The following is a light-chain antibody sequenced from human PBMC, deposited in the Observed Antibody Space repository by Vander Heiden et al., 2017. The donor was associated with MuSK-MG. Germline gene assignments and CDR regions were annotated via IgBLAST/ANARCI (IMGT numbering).Light chain of an antibody. CDR1: NIGSRS. V-gene: IGLV3-21*04. CDR3: QVWDRAGDENYV. J-gene: IGLJ1*01. CDR2: NDV. Sequence: SYVLTQEPSLSAAPGETATITCGGDNIGSRSVHWYQQRPGQAPVLAIYNDVFRPSGIPDRFSGSNSGNTAALTIRRVEAGDEADYYCQVWDRAGDENYVFGSGTKVTV.